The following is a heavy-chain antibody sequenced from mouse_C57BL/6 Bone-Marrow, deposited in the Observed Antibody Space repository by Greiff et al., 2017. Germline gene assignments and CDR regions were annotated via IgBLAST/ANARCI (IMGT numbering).Heavy chain of an antibody. CDR2: ISYDGSN. Sequence: EVQLVESGPGLVKPSQSLSLTCSVTGYSITSGYYWNWIRQFPGNKLEWMGYISYDGSNNYNPSLKNRISITRDTSKNQFFLKLNSMTTEDTATYYCARRRIYGNADYYAMDYWGQGTSVTVSS. V-gene: IGHV3-6*01. CDR1: GYSITSGYY. J-gene: IGHJ4*01. CDR3: ARRRIYGNADYYAMDY. D-gene: IGHD2-1*01.